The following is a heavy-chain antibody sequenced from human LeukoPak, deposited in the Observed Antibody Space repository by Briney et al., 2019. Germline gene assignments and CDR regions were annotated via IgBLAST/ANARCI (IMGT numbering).Heavy chain of an antibody. CDR1: GYIFTSYG. CDR3: ATYSSLNRREFQY. J-gene: IGHJ1*01. D-gene: IGHD3-22*01. CDR2: ISAYNYKT. Sequence: ASVMVSCKASGYIFTSYGITWVRQAPGQGLEWMGWISAYNYKTYYAQKFQGRVTMTTDTSSTTAHMELRNLRSDDTAVYYCATYSSLNRREFQYWGQGTLLTVSS. V-gene: IGHV1-18*01.